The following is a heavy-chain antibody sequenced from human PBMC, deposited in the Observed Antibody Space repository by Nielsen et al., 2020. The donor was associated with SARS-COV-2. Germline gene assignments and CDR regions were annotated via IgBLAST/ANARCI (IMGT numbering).Heavy chain of an antibody. CDR1: GFTFSSYA. CDR3: AKDLRSGPTKGWFDP. J-gene: IGHJ5*02. CDR2: ISGSGGST. D-gene: IGHD6-19*01. V-gene: IGHV3-23*01. Sequence: SCAASGFTFSSYAMSWVRQAPGKGLEWVSAISGSGGSTYYADSVKGRFTISRDNSKNTLYLQMNSLRAEDTAVYYCAKDLRSGPTKGWFDPWGQGTLVTVSS.